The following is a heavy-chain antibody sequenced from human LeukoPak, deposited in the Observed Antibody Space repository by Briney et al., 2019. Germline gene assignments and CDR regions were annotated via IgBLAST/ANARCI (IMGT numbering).Heavy chain of an antibody. J-gene: IGHJ4*02. CDR2: IYYGGST. D-gene: IGHD2-8*01. Sequence: SQTLSLTCTVSGGSISSGGYYWSWIRQHPGKGLEWIGYIYYGGSTYYNPSLKSRVTISVDTSKNQFSLKLSSVTAADTAVYYCARGTGAVYAFYFDYWGRGTLVTVSS. CDR1: GGSISSGGYY. CDR3: ARGTGAVYAFYFDY. V-gene: IGHV4-31*03.